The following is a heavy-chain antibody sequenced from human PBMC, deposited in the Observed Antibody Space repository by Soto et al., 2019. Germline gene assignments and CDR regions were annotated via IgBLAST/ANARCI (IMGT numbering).Heavy chain of an antibody. V-gene: IGHV1-18*01. D-gene: IGHD6-13*01. CDR3: ARYSSDAFDI. CDR1: GGTFSSYA. CDR2: ISAYNGKT. Sequence: ASVKVSCKSSGGTFSSYAIICVRQAPGQGLEWMGWISAYNGKTNYAQKLQGRVTMTTDTSTSTAYMELRSLRSDDTAVYYCARYSSDAFDIWGQGTMVTVSS. J-gene: IGHJ3*02.